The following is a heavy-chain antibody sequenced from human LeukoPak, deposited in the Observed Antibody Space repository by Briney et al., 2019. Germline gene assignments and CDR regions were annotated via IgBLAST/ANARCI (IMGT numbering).Heavy chain of an antibody. CDR1: GYPFTTYE. Sequence: GASVKVSCKTSGYPFTTYEINWVRQAAGQGREGMGWVHPYTGYADYAQKFQGRVTMTSDTSISTAYMELSSLRSDDTAVYFCARGPRNDPWGQGTLVTVSS. J-gene: IGHJ5*02. V-gene: IGHV1-8*01. D-gene: IGHD1-14*01. CDR3: ARGPRNDP. CDR2: VHPYTGYA.